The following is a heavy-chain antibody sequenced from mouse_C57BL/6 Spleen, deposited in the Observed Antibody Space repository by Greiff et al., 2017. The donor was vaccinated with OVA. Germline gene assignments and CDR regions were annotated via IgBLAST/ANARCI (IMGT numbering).Heavy chain of an antibody. J-gene: IGHJ1*03. D-gene: IGHD1-1*01. CDR2: ISYDGSN. CDR1: GYSITSGYY. CDR3: ARDYYGSRDWYVDV. Sequence: EVQLVESGPGLVKPSQSLSLTCSVTGYSITSGYYWNWIRQFPGNKLEWVGYISYDGSNNYNPSLKNRISITRDPSKNQIFLKLNSVTTEDTATYDSARDYYGSRDWYVDVWGTGTTVTVSS. V-gene: IGHV3-6*01.